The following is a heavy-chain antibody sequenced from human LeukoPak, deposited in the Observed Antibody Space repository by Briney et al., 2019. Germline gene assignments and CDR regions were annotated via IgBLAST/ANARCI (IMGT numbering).Heavy chain of an antibody. V-gene: IGHV1-8*01. D-gene: IGHD6-13*01. CDR1: GYTFTNYG. CDR3: ARAGTGSSSWYPLLNLYYFDY. Sequence: ASVKVSCKASGYTFTNYGINWVRQAPGQGLEWMGWVTPNDGATGYAQRFQGRVTMTSNTAINTAYMELSRLRSDDTAVYYCARAGTGSSSWYPLLNLYYFDYWGQGTLVTVSS. CDR2: VTPNDGAT. J-gene: IGHJ4*02.